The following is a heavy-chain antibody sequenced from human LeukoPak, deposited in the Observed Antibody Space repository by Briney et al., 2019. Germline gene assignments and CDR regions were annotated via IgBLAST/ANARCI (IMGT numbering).Heavy chain of an antibody. V-gene: IGHV3-23*01. D-gene: IGHD4-17*01. Sequence: GGSLRLSCAASGSTFSSYAMSWVRQAPGKGLVWVSAINGSGGSTYYADSVKGRFTISRDNSKNTLYLQMNSLRAEDTAVYYCAKAWVPTTVTTFDYWGQGTLVTVSS. CDR1: GSTFSSYA. CDR3: AKAWVPTTVTTFDY. J-gene: IGHJ4*02. CDR2: INGSGGST.